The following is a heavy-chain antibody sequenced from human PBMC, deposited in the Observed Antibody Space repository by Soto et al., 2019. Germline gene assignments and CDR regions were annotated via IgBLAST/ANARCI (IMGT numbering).Heavy chain of an antibody. Sequence: QVQLRESGPGLVQPSETLSLTCAVSGDSINDYYWNWIRQPPGKGLEWIGYIHYRGSTFYAPSLQSGVTIPLDSSTTQCGLRLCTVAAAATAVYYCARTMISYGILDIWGQGTLVTVSS. D-gene: IGHD3-22*01. J-gene: IGHJ3*02. CDR2: IHYRGST. CDR1: GDSINDYY. CDR3: ARTMISYGILDI. V-gene: IGHV4-59*01.